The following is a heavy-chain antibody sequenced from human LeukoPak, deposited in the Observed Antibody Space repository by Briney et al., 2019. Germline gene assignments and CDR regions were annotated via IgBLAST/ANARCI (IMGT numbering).Heavy chain of an antibody. CDR2: ISSGSGTI. J-gene: IGHJ4*02. Sequence: PGGSLRLSCAASGFTFSSYSMNWVRQAPGKGLEWVSYISSGSGTIYYADSVKGRFTISRDNAKNSLYLQMNSLRAEDTAVYYCARGFYEPFDRWGQGTLVTVSS. CDR3: ARGFYEPFDR. CDR1: GFTFSSYS. D-gene: IGHD2/OR15-2a*01. V-gene: IGHV3-48*01.